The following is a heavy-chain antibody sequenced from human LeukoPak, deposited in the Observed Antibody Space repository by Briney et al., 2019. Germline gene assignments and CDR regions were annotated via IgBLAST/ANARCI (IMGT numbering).Heavy chain of an antibody. J-gene: IGHJ4*02. CDR3: ASHEIYYGSGSPPDC. V-gene: IGHV1-69*05. Sequence: SVKVSCKTSGGIFRSYGLNWVRQAPGQGLEWMGGFIPILGTPKYAQNLQGRVTMTTDTSTSTAHMELRSLRSDDTAVYYCASHEIYYGSGSPPDCWGQGTLVTVSS. D-gene: IGHD3-10*01. CDR2: FIPILGTP. CDR1: GGIFRSYG.